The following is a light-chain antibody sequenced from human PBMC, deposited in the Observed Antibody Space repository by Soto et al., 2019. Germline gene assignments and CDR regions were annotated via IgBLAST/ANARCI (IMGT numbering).Light chain of an antibody. CDR2: AAS. J-gene: IGKJ4*01. CDR1: QGINSF. CDR3: QQLERYTST. V-gene: IGKV1-9*01. Sequence: DIRLTRSPSSLPASVGYRFTITCRASQGINSFLDWYQQKPGQAPKTLIYAASTLQSGVPSRVSGSGDGTDVTIASSSMKTEDFETDECQQLERYTSTFGGGTKVDIK.